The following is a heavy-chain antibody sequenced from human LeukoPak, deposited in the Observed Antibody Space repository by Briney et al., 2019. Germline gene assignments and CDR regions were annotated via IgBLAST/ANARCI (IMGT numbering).Heavy chain of an antibody. CDR1: GGSFSGYY. CDR2: INHSGST. Sequence: SETLSLTCAVYGGSFSGYYWSWIRQPPGKGLEWIGEINHSGSTYYNPSLKSRVTISVDTSKNQFSLKLSSVTAADTAVYYRARISSSWYGGWFDPWGQGTLVTVSS. J-gene: IGHJ5*02. CDR3: ARISSSWYGGWFDP. D-gene: IGHD6-13*01. V-gene: IGHV4-34*01.